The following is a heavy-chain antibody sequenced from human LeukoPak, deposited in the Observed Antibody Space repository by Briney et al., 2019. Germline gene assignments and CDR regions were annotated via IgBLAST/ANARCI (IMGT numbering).Heavy chain of an antibody. D-gene: IGHD3-3*01. V-gene: IGHV1-69*04. CDR3: ARAPDYYDFWSGYSNYYGMDV. Sequence: SVKVSCKASGGTFSSYAISWVRQAPGQGLEWMGSIIPILGIANYAQKFQGRVTITADKSTSTAYMELSSLRSEDTAVYYCARAPDYYDFWSGYSNYYGMDVWGQGTTVTVSS. CDR1: GGTFSSYA. CDR2: IIPILGIA. J-gene: IGHJ6*02.